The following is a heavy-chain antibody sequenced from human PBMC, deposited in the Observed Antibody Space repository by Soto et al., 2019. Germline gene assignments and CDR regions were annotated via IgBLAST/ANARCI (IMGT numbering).Heavy chain of an antibody. J-gene: IGHJ6*02. CDR2: IHYSGST. D-gene: IGHD4-17*01. V-gene: IGHV4-30-4*01. CDR3: ASPTNSGMDV. CDR1: GGSIRNDDYF. Sequence: QVELQESGPGLVKPSQTLSLTCTVSGGSIRNDDYFWSWIRQPPGKGLEWIGYIHYSGSTYYNPSLKSRVSISVDTYKNQFSLKLTSVTAADTAVYYCASPTNSGMDVWGQGTTVTVSS.